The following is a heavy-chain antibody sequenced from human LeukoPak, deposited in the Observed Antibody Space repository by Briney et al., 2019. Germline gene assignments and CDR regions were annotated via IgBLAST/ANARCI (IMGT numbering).Heavy chain of an antibody. V-gene: IGHV3-30*01. CDR2: ISYDGSNK. CDR1: GFTFSSYA. CDR3: ARGPRIAAARMDV. J-gene: IGHJ6*02. Sequence: PGGSLRLSCAASGFTFSSYAMHWVRQAPGKGLEWVAVISYDGSNKYYADSVKGRFTISRDNSKNTLYLQMNSLRAEDTAVYYCARGPRIAAARMDVWGQGTTVTVSS. D-gene: IGHD6-13*01.